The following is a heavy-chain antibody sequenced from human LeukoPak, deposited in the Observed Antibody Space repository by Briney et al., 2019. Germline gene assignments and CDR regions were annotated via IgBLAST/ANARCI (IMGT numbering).Heavy chain of an antibody. Sequence: SETLSLTCAVYGGSFSGYYWSWIRQPPGKGLEWIGEINHSGSTNYNPSLRSRVTISVDTSKNQFSLKLSSVTAADTAVYYCARGARTPSGYGSRTAGRANWFDPWGQETLVTVSS. V-gene: IGHV4-34*01. CDR2: INHSGST. D-gene: IGHD5-12*01. J-gene: IGHJ5*02. CDR3: ARGARTPSGYGSRTAGRANWFDP. CDR1: GGSFSGYY.